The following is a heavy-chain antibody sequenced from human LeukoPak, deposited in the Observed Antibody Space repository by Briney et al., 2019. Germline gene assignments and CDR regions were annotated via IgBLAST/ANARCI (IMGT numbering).Heavy chain of an antibody. Sequence: GGSLRLSCAASGFTFSSYGMHWVRQAPGKGLEWVAVIWYDGSNKYYADSVKGRFTISRDNSKNTLYLQMNSLRAEDTAVYYCARDRNWNSFDPWGQGTLVTVPS. D-gene: IGHD1-7*01. CDR2: IWYDGSNK. CDR1: GFTFSSYG. V-gene: IGHV3-33*01. CDR3: ARDRNWNSFDP. J-gene: IGHJ5*02.